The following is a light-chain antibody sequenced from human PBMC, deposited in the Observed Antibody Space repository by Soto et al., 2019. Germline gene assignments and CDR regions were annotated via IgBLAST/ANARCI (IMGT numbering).Light chain of an antibody. Sequence: DIQMTQAPSTLSASVGDRVTITCRASQSISSWLAWYQQKPGKAPKLLIYKASSLESGVPSRFSGSGSETEFTLTISSLQPDDFTTYYCQQYNSYPRTFGQGNKVEIK. CDR2: KAS. J-gene: IGKJ1*01. CDR1: QSISSW. V-gene: IGKV1-5*03. CDR3: QQYNSYPRT.